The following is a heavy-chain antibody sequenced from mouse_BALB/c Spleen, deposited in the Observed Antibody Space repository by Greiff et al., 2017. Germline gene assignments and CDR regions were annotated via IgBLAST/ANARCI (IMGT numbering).Heavy chain of an antibody. D-gene: IGHD2-14*01. CDR3: ARTYYRYDEYYAMDY. Sequence: VQLQQSGAELVRPGVSVKISCKGSGYTFTDYAMHWVKQSHAKSLEWIGVISTYYGDASYNQKFKGKATMTVDKSSSTAYMELARLTSEDSAIYYCARTYYRYDEYYAMDYWGQGTSVTVSS. J-gene: IGHJ4*01. CDR1: GYTFTDYA. CDR2: ISTYYGDA. V-gene: IGHV1S137*01.